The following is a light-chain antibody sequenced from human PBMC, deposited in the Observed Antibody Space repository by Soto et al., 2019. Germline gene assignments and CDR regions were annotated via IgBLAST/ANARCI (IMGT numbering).Light chain of an antibody. CDR2: GAS. CDR3: QQYGSAPMYT. V-gene: IGKV3-20*01. CDR1: QSVSSSY. J-gene: IGKJ2*01. Sequence: EMVLTQSPGTLSLSPGERATLSCRASQSVSSSYLAWYQQKPGQAPRLLIYGASSRATGIPDRFSGSGSGTDFTLTISRLEPEDFAVYYCQQYGSAPMYTFCQGTRVDIK.